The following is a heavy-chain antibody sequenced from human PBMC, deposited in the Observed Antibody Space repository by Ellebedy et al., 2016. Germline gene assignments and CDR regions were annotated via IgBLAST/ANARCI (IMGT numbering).Heavy chain of an antibody. D-gene: IGHD1-26*01. CDR3: ARDSTVGGGSPNADRYFEY. CDR1: GFTFSSYG. CDR2: ISYDGSNK. J-gene: IGHJ4*02. V-gene: IGHV3-30*03. Sequence: GESLKISXAASGFTFSSYGMHWVRQAPGKGLEWVAVISYDGSNKYYADSVKGRFTISRDNSKNTLYLQMNSLSSDDTAVYYCARDSTVGGGSPNADRYFEYWGQGTLVTVSP.